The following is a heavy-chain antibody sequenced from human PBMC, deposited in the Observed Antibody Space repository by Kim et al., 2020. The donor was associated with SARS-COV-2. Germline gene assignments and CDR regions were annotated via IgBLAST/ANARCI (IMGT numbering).Heavy chain of an antibody. D-gene: IGHD3-22*01. CDR3: ARGSSYYDSSGYSEYFQH. J-gene: IGHJ1*01. CDR1: GFTFSSYG. CDR2: ISYDGSNK. V-gene: IGHV3-33*05. Sequence: GGSLRLSCAASGFTFSSYGMHWVRQAPGKGLEWVAVISYDGSNKYYADSVKGRFTISRDNSKNTLYLQMNSLRAEDTAVYYCARGSSYYDSSGYSEYFQHWGQGTLVTVSS.